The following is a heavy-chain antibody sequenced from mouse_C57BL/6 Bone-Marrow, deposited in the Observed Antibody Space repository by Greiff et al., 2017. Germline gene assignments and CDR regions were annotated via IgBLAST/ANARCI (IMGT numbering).Heavy chain of an antibody. J-gene: IGHJ2*01. CDR2: IYPGNSDT. CDR3: TRGLRLRNY. D-gene: IGHD3-2*02. V-gene: IGHV1-5*01. Sequence: VQLKESGTVLARPGASVKMSCKTSGYTFTSYWMHWVNQRPGQGLEWIGAIYPGNSDTSYNQKFKCKAKLTAVTSASTAYMELSSLTNEDSAVYYCTRGLRLRNYWGQGTTLTVSS. CDR1: GYTFTSYW.